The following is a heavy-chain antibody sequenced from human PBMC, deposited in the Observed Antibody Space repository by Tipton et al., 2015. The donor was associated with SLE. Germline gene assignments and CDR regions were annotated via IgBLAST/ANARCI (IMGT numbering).Heavy chain of an antibody. CDR1: GGSFSGYY. CDR3: ASTMYSSSWGFDY. J-gene: IGHJ4*02. Sequence: TLSLTCAVYGGSFSGYYWSWIRQPPGKGLEWIGEINHSGSTNYNPSLKSRVTISVDTSKNQFSLKLSSVTAADTAVYYCASTMYSSSWGFDYWGQGTLVTVSS. CDR2: INHSGST. D-gene: IGHD6-13*01. V-gene: IGHV4-34*01.